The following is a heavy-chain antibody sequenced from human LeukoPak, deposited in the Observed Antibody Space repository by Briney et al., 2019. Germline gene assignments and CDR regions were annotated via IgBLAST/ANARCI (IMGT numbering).Heavy chain of an antibody. Sequence: GGSLRLSCAASGFTFSSHWMYWVRQVPGKGLVWVSRIKKDGSDTTYADSVKGRFTISRDNAKNTLYLQMNSLRAEDTAVYYCATDMGDDTSGSYRFGLDVWGLGTTVTVSS. D-gene: IGHD3-22*01. V-gene: IGHV3-74*01. CDR3: ATDMGDDTSGSYRFGLDV. CDR1: GFTFSSHW. CDR2: IKKDGSDT. J-gene: IGHJ6*02.